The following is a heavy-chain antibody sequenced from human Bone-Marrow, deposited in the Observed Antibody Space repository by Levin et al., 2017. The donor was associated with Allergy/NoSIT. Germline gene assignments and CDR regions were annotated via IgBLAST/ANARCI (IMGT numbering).Heavy chain of an antibody. CDR3: AHSQSLRPGLPGYNYGPFDF. V-gene: IGHV2-5*02. J-gene: IGHJ4*02. Sequence: SGPTLVKPKQTLTLTCTFSGFSLSTSGVGVGWIRQPPGKALEWLALIYWDDDLRYSPSLQSRLTITKDTSKNQVVLTMTNMAPADTGPYFCAHSQSLRPGLPGYNYGPFDFWGQGTLVIVSS. D-gene: IGHD5-18*01. CDR1: GFSLSTSGVG. CDR2: IYWDDDL.